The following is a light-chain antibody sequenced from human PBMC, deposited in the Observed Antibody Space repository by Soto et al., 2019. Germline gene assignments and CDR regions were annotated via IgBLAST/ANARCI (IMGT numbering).Light chain of an antibody. CDR1: SSDVGGYNY. V-gene: IGLV2-14*01. CDR3: SSYTSSSSWV. J-gene: IGLJ3*02. CDR2: EVS. Sequence: QSALTQPASVXXSPXXXXTISCTGTSSDVGGYNYVSWYQQHPGKAPKLMIYEVSNRPSGVSNRFSGSKSGNTASLTISGLQAEDEADYYCSSYTSSSSWVFGGGTKLTVL.